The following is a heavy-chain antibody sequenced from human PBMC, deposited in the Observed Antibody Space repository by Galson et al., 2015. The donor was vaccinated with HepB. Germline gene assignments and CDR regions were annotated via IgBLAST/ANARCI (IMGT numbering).Heavy chain of an antibody. V-gene: IGHV1-69*13. CDR2: IIPIFGTA. J-gene: IGHJ2*01. CDR1: GGTFSSYA. Sequence: SVKVSCKASGGTFSSYAISWVRQAPGQGLEWMGGIIPIFGTANYAQKFQGRVTITADESTSTAYMELSSLRSEDTAVYYCARREALDSSSWGFDLWGRGTLVTVSS. D-gene: IGHD6-13*01. CDR3: ARREALDSSSWGFDL.